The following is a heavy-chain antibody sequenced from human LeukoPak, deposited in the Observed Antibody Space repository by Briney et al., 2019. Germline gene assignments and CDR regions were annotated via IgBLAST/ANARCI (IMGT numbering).Heavy chain of an antibody. CDR2: ISGDGRGT. J-gene: IGHJ4*02. CDR1: GFIFTDYW. V-gene: IGHV3-74*01. Sequence: GGSLRLSCAASGFIFTDYWMHWVRQGPGKELVWVARISGDGRGTTYADSVKGRFTISRDNAKNTLYLQMNSLRAEDTAVYYCARDQYSGLNWGIDYWGQGTLVTVSS. D-gene: IGHD1-26*01. CDR3: ARDQYSGLNWGIDY.